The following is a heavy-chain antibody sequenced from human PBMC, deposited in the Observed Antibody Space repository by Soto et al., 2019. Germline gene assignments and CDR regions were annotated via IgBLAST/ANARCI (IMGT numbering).Heavy chain of an antibody. V-gene: IGHV3-30*04. CDR2: ISYDGRNQ. Sequence: QEQLVESGGGVVQPGRSLRLSCAASGFTFSSFAVHWVRQAPGKGLEWVAGISYDGRNQYYEDSVKGRFTISRDNSKNKLYLQMNSMRAEDTAVYYCARVSGSFSMMSYFDCWGQGTLVTVSS. CDR1: GFTFSSFA. J-gene: IGHJ4*02. D-gene: IGHD1-26*01. CDR3: ARVSGSFSMMSYFDC.